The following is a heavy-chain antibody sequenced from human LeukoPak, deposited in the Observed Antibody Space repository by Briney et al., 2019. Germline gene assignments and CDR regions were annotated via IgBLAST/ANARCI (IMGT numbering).Heavy chain of an antibody. J-gene: IGHJ4*02. CDR2: INLSGSAQ. Sequence: PGGPLRLSCSASGFAFSAYWMNWFRQAPGKGPEWVANINLSGSAQYYVDSVKGRCTISRDNAKSSLYLQMNSLRVEDTAVYYCAAWGLHNYWGQGTLVTVSS. D-gene: IGHD7-27*01. V-gene: IGHV3-7*01. CDR1: GFAFSAYW. CDR3: AAWGLHNY.